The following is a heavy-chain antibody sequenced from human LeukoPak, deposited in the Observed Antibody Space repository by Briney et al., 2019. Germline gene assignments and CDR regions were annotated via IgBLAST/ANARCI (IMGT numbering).Heavy chain of an antibody. Sequence: PSETLSLTCTVSAGSISSYYWSWIRQPPGKGLEWIAYIYYTGSTNYNPSLKSRVTISVDTSKNQFSLKLSSVTAADTAVYYCARSPISQGSSSSHYYFDYWGQGTLVTVSS. CDR1: AGSISSYY. J-gene: IGHJ4*02. D-gene: IGHD6-6*01. V-gene: IGHV4-59*12. CDR2: IYYTGST. CDR3: ARSPISQGSSSSHYYFDY.